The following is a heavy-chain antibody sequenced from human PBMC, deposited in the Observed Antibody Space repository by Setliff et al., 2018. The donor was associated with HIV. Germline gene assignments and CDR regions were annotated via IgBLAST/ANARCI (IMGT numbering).Heavy chain of an antibody. V-gene: IGHV3-66*01. J-gene: IGHJ4*02. CDR1: GFTFSAYT. CDR3: ARNPHDYGDYAMIETDY. D-gene: IGHD4-17*01. Sequence: PGGSLRLSCAASGFTFSAYTMNWVRLPPGKGLEWVSTIYSGGSTYHADSVKGRFTISRDNSKKTLYLQMNSLRTEDTAVYYCARNPHDYGDYAMIETDYWGQGTLVTVSS. CDR2: IYSGGST.